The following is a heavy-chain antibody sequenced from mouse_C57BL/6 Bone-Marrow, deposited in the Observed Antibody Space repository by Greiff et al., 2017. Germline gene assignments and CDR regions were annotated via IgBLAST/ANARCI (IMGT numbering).Heavy chain of an antibody. J-gene: IGHJ2*01. V-gene: IGHV2-2*01. CDR2: IWSGGST. CDR1: GFSFTSYG. Sequence: QVQLQQSGPGLVQPSQSLSITCTVSGFSFTSYGVHWVRQSPGKGLAWLGVIWSGGSTDYNAAFISRLSISKDKSKGQVFFKMISLQADDTAIYYCARSPFDYWGQGTTLTVSS. CDR3: ARSPFDY.